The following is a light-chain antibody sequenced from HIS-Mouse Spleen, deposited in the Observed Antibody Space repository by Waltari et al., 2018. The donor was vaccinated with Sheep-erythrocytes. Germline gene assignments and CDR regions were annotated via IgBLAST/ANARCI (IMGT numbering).Light chain of an antibody. Sequence: SYELTQPPSVSVSLGQMARITCSGEALPKKYAYWYQQKPGQVPLLGIYKDSERPSGIPERFSGSSSGTIVTLTISGVQAEDEADYYCLSADSSGTYYVFGTGTKVTVL. CDR2: KDS. CDR1: ALPKKY. V-gene: IGLV3-16*01. J-gene: IGLJ1*01. CDR3: LSADSSGTYYV.